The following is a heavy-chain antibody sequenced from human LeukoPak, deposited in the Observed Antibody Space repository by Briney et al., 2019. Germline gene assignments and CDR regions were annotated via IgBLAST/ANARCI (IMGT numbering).Heavy chain of an antibody. CDR2: IKQDGSEK. CDR3: AGDAGWTFGV. V-gene: IGHV3-7*01. D-gene: IGHD1-14*01. Sequence: SGGSLRLSCAASGFTFSSYWMSWFRQAPEKGLEWVAIIKQDGSEKYYVDSVKGRFTVSRDNAKNSLYLQMDSLRVDDTAVYYCAGDAGWTFGVWGQGTMVTVSS. J-gene: IGHJ3*01. CDR1: GFTFSSYW.